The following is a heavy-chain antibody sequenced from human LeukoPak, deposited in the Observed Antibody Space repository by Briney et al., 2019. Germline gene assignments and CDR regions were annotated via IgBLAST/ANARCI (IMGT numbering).Heavy chain of an antibody. J-gene: IGHJ5*02. Sequence: ASVTVSCKASGYGFTSHYMHWVRQAPGQGLEWMGLINPSGSSTLYAQKFQGRVTMTRDMSTTTDYMELSSLRSEDTAVYYCARDNSVGDIAWWFDPWGQGTLVTVSS. CDR3: ARDNSVGDIAWWFDP. D-gene: IGHD3-16*02. V-gene: IGHV1-46*01. CDR2: INPSGSST. CDR1: GYGFTSHY.